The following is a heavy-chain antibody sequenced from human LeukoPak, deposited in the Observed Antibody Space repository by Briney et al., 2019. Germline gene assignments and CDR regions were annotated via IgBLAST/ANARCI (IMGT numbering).Heavy chain of an antibody. CDR3: ASSDILGELSLSRRPLDY. V-gene: IGHV1-2*02. Sequence: ASVKVSCKASGYTFTGYYMHWVRQAPGQGLEWMGWINPNSGGTNYAQKFQGRVTMTRDTSISTAYMELSRLRSDDTAVYYCASSDILGELSLSRRPLDYWGQGTLVTVSS. CDR2: INPNSGGT. D-gene: IGHD3-16*02. J-gene: IGHJ4*02. CDR1: GYTFTGYY.